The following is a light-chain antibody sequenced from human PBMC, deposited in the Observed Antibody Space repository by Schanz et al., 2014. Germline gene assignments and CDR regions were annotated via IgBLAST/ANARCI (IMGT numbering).Light chain of an antibody. CDR1: SSDVGGYNY. V-gene: IGLV2-14*01. CDR3: SSSISSSTLRGV. Sequence: QSALTQPASVSGSPGQSITISCTGTSSDVGGYNYVSWYQQHPGKAPKLMIYDVSNRPSGVSNRFSGSKSGNTASLTISGLQAEDEADYFCSSSISSSTLRGVFPGGTNLTVL. J-gene: IGLJ3*02. CDR2: DVS.